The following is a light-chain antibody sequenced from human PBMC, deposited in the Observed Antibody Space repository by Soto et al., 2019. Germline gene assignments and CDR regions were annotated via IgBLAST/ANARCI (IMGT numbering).Light chain of an antibody. CDR1: QSVSSSY. CDR2: DAS. V-gene: IGKV3-20*01. CDR3: QQYGSSPPFT. J-gene: IGKJ3*01. Sequence: EIVLTQSPGTLSLSPGERATLSCRASQSVSSSYLAWYQQKADQAPRLLIYDASSRATGIPDRFSGSGSGTDFTLTISSLEPEDCAVYYCQQYGSSPPFTFGPGTKVDIK.